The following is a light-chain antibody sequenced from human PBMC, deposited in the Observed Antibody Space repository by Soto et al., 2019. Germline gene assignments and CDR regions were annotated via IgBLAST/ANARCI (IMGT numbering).Light chain of an antibody. V-gene: IGKV3-15*01. CDR2: GAS. CDR1: QGVSSN. CDR3: QQYNNWPPRGT. Sequence: EIGLTQSPATLSVSPGERATLSCRASQGVSSNLAWYQQKPGQGPRLLIYGASTRATGIPARFSGSGSGTEFTLNISSLQPEDFALYYCQQYNNWPPRGTFGQGTKVDIK. J-gene: IGKJ1*01.